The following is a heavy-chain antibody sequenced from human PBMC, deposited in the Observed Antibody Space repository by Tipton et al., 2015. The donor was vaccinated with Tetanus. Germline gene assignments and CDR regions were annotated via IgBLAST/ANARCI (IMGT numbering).Heavy chain of an antibody. J-gene: IGHJ6*02. CDR3: AKGPMTTVTRYYYYGMDV. V-gene: IGHV3-30*18. D-gene: IGHD4-17*01. Sequence: SLRLSCAASGFTFSSYGMHWVRQAPGKGLEWVAVISYDGSNKYYADSVKGRFTISRDNSKNTLYLQMNSLRAEDTAVYYCAKGPMTTVTRYYYYGMDVWGQGTTVTVSS. CDR2: ISYDGSNK. CDR1: GFTFSSYG.